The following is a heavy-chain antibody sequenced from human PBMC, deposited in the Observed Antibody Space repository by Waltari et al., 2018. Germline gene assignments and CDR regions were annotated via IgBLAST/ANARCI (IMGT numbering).Heavy chain of an antibody. CDR2: IRSKAYGGTT. V-gene: IGHV3-49*03. Sequence: EVQLVESGGGLVQPGRSLRLSCTASGFTFGDYAMSWFRQAPGKGLEWVGFIRSKAYGGTTEYAASVKGRFTISRDDSKSIAYLQMNSLKTEDTAVYYCTRSPRLYYYGSGSYPDYWGQGTLVTVSS. CDR3: TRSPRLYYYGSGSYPDY. J-gene: IGHJ4*02. CDR1: GFTFGDYA. D-gene: IGHD3-10*01.